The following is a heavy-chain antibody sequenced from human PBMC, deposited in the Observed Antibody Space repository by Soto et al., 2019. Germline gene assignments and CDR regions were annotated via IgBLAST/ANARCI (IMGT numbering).Heavy chain of an antibody. CDR1: GFTFRNFV. Sequence: SLRLSCAASGFTFRNFVMHWVRQAPGKGLEWVAVISYAGNNIYYADSVKGRFTISRDNAKNSLYLQMNSLRAEDTAVYYCARDSTLELRDFDYWGQGTLVTVSS. V-gene: IGHV3-30*03. CDR2: ISYAGNNI. J-gene: IGHJ4*02. CDR3: ARDSTLELRDFDY. D-gene: IGHD1-7*01.